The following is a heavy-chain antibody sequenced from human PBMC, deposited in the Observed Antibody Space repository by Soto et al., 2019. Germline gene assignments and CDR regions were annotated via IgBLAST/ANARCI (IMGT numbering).Heavy chain of an antibody. Sequence: GGSLRLSCAASGFTFSSYSMNWVRQAPGKGLEWVSSISSSSSYIYYADSVKGRFTISRDNAKNSLYLQMNSLRAEDTAVYSCARDPYSCNDHRAFDIWGQGTMVTVSS. CDR3: ARDPYSCNDHRAFDI. J-gene: IGHJ3*02. CDR2: ISSSSSYI. CDR1: GFTFSSYS. V-gene: IGHV3-21*01. D-gene: IGHD1-20*01.